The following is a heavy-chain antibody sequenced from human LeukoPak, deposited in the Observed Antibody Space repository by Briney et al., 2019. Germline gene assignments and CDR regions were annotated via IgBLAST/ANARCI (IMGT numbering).Heavy chain of an antibody. CDR3: ARDLMRRGQVERPTDAFDI. CDR1: GYTFTTYD. D-gene: IGHD1-1*01. Sequence: ASVKVSCKASGYTFTTYDINWVRQATGQGLEWMGWMNPNSGNTGYAQKFQGRVTMTRNTSISTAYMELSSLRSEDTAVYYCARDLMRRGQVERPTDAFDIWGQGTMVTVSS. V-gene: IGHV1-8*01. J-gene: IGHJ3*02. CDR2: MNPNSGNT.